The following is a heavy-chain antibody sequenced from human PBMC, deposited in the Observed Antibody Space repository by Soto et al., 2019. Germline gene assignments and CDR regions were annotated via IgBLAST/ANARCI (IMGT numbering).Heavy chain of an antibody. CDR1: GFTFSNYW. J-gene: IGHJ5*02. CDR3: ARDHCTTTNCYSVWFDP. Sequence: GGSLRLSCAASGFTFSNYWMHWVRQVSGKGLVWVSRISTDGDTTNYADSVKGRFTISRDNAKNTLYLQMNSLRAEDTAVYYCARDHCTTTNCYSVWFDPWGQGALVTVSS. D-gene: IGHD2-2*01. V-gene: IGHV3-74*01. CDR2: ISTDGDTT.